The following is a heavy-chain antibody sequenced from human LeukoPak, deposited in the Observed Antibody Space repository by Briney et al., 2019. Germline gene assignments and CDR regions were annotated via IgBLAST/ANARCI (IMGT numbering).Heavy chain of an antibody. V-gene: IGHV3-30*02. Sequence: GGSLRLSCAASGFTFSSYGMHWVRQAPGKGLEWVAFIRYDGSNKYYADSVKGRFTISRDNSKNTLYLQMNSLRAEDTAVYYCAIRGLYYYDSSGNFDYWGQGTLVTVSS. D-gene: IGHD3-22*01. CDR3: AIRGLYYYDSSGNFDY. J-gene: IGHJ4*02. CDR1: GFTFSSYG. CDR2: IRYDGSNK.